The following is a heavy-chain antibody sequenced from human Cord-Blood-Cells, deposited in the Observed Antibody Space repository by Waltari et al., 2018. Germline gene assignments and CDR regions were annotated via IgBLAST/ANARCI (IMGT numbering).Heavy chain of an antibody. CDR1: GGSISSSNW. Sequence: QVQLQESGPGLVKPSGTLSLTCAVSGGSISSSNWWSWVRQPPGKGLEWIGEIYHSGSTNYNPSLKSRVPISVDKSKNQFSLKLSSVTAADTAVYYCARDSTTPAFNHYYYGMDVWGQGTTVTVSS. J-gene: IGHJ6*02. CDR3: ARDSTTPAFNHYYYGMDV. CDR2: IYHSGST. V-gene: IGHV4-4*02. D-gene: IGHD2-15*01.